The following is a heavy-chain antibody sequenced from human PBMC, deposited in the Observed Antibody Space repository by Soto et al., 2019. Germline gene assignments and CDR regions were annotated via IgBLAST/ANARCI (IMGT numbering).Heavy chain of an antibody. CDR2: IKQDGSEK. Sequence: EVQLVESGGGLVQPGGSLRLSCEASGFTFSNFWMSWVRQAPGKGLEWVANIKQDGSEKNYLDSVKGRFIISRDNAKNSLSLQMNGLRAEGTAVYYCATNTVTKVDDFWGQGTLVTVSS. CDR1: GFTFSNFW. J-gene: IGHJ4*02. V-gene: IGHV3-7*03. D-gene: IGHD4-17*01. CDR3: ATNTVTKVDDF.